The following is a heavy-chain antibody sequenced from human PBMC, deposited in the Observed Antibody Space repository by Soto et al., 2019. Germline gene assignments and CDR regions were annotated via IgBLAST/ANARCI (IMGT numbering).Heavy chain of an antibody. D-gene: IGHD2-21*02. Sequence: QLQLQESGPGLVKPSETLSLTCNVSGGSISSSSYYWAWIRKPPGKALEWIGSIYYSGSTYYNPSLKGRVTISVDTSKNPFSLNLSSVTAAYTSVYYCASDIVVVTARYFDYWGQGTLVTVSS. CDR3: ASDIVVVTARYFDY. CDR1: GGSISSSSYY. J-gene: IGHJ4*02. V-gene: IGHV4-39*01. CDR2: IYYSGST.